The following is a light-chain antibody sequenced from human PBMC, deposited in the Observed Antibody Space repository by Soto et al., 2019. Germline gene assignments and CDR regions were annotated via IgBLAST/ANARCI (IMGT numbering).Light chain of an antibody. Sequence: DIPMTQSPSTLSASVGDRVTITCRASQSISSWLAWYQQKPGKAPKLLIYKASSLESGVPSRFSGSGSGTEFTLTISSLQPDDFATYYCQQSFTFGPETKVDIK. V-gene: IGKV1-5*03. CDR1: QSISSW. CDR2: KAS. CDR3: QQSFT. J-gene: IGKJ3*01.